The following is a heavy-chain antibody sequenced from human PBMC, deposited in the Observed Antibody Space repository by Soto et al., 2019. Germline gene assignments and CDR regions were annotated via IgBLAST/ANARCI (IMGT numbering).Heavy chain of an antibody. V-gene: IGHV4-31*03. CDR3: ARRKKGIAGRMGQFDWFDP. D-gene: IGHD6-13*01. CDR2: IYYSGST. CDR1: GGSISSGGYY. J-gene: IGHJ5*02. Sequence: SETLSLTCTVSGGSISSGGYYWSWIRQHPGKGLEWIGYIYYSGSTYYNPSLKSRVTISVDTSKNQFSLKLSSVTAADTAVYYCARRKKGIAGRMGQFDWFDPWGQGTLVTVSS.